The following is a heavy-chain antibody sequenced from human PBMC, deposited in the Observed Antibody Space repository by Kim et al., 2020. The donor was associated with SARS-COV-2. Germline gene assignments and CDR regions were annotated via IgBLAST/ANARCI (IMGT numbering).Heavy chain of an antibody. J-gene: IGHJ4*02. CDR2: INHSGST. CDR3: ARGYYYDSSPSFDY. V-gene: IGHV4-34*01. CDR1: GGSFSGYY. D-gene: IGHD3-22*01. Sequence: SETLSLTCAVYGGSFSGYYWSWIRQPPGKGLEWIGEINHSGSTNYNPSLKSRVTISVDTSKNQFSLKLSSVTAADTAVYYCARGYYYDSSPSFDYWGQGTLVTVSS.